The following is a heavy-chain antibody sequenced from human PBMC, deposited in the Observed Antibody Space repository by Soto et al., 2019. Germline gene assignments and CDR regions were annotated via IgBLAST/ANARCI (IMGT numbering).Heavy chain of an antibody. Sequence: QVQLVQSGAEVKKPGASVKVSCKASGYTFTSYFISWVRQAPGQGLEWMGWISAYNGNTNYAQKLQGRGNMTTEPSTSPGYMELGSLESDGKAVDYRARDGPPSHYWGPGTLVTVSS. CDR1: GYTFTSYF. J-gene: IGHJ4*02. CDR3: ARDGPPSHY. CDR2: ISAYNGNT. V-gene: IGHV1-18*01.